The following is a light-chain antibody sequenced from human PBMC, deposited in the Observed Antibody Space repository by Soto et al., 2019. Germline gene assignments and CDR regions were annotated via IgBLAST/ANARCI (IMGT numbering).Light chain of an antibody. CDR2: GAT. V-gene: IGLV2-14*01. J-gene: IGLJ1*01. Sequence: QSALTQPASVSGSPGQSITISCTGSGSDIGAYNYVSWYQQHPGKAPKLLIHGATRRPSGVSSRFSASKSAYTASLTISGLQAEDEATYFCSSFTTSYFYVFGPGTKVTVL. CDR3: SSFTTSYFYV. CDR1: GSDIGAYNY.